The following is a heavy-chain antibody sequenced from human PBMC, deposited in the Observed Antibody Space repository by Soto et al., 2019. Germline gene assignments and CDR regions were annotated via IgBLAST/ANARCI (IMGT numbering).Heavy chain of an antibody. CDR2: IYPGDSDT. J-gene: IGHJ5*02. CDR1: GYSFTSYW. D-gene: IGHD2-15*01. CDR3: ARHPVGYCSGGSRYDRWFDP. V-gene: IGHV5-51*01. Sequence: PGESLKISCKGSGYSFTSYWIGWVRQMTGKGLGWMGIIYPGDSDTRYSPSFQGQVTISADKSISTAYLQWSSLKASDTAMYYCARHPVGYCSGGSRYDRWFDPWGQGTLATVSS.